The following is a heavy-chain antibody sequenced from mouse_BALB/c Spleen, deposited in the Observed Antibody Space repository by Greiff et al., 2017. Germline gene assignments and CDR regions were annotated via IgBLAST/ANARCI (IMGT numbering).Heavy chain of an antibody. V-gene: IGHV3-8*02. J-gene: IGHJ1*01. D-gene: IGHD2-4*01. CDR1: GDSITSGY. CDR2: ISYSGST. CDR3: ARCDYDDYWYFDV. Sequence: EVQLQQSGPSLVKPSQTLSLTCSVTGDSITSGYWNWIRKYPGNKLEYMGYISYSGSTYYNPSLKSRISITRDTSKNQYYLQLNSVTTEDTATYYCARCDYDDYWYFDVWGAGTTATVSS.